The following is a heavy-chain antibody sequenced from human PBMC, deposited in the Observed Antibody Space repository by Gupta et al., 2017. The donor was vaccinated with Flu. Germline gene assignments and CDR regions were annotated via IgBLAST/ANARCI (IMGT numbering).Heavy chain of an antibody. CDR3: AAWTPPGAG. V-gene: IGHV3-30*03. Sequence: TFSSYGMHWVRQAPGKGLEWVAVISYDGSNKYYADSVKGRFTISRDNSKNTLYLQMNSLRAEDTAVYYCAAWTPPGAGWGQGTLVTVSS. CDR2: ISYDGSNK. J-gene: IGHJ4*02. D-gene: IGHD1-1*01. CDR1: TFSSYG.